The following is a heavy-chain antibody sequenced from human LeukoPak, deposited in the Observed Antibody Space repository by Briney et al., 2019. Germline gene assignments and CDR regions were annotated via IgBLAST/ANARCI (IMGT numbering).Heavy chain of an antibody. V-gene: IGHV3-23*01. Sequence: GGSLRLSCVASGFTFKNYVMNWVRQAPGKGLDWLATIYGSGVSISYADSVKGRFTISRDNSNNTLHLQMNSLRAEDTAMYYCAKDLGWELPAEAYWGQGVLVTVSS. CDR2: IYGSGVSI. CDR3: AKDLGWELPAEAY. CDR1: GFTFKNYV. D-gene: IGHD1-26*01. J-gene: IGHJ4*02.